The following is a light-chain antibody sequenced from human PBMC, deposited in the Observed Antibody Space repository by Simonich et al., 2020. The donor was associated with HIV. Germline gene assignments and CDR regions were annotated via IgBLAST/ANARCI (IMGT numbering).Light chain of an antibody. CDR3: QAWDSSTAV. V-gene: IGLV3-1*01. J-gene: IGLJ3*02. CDR1: KLGDKY. Sequence: SYELTQPPSVSVSPGQTASITCSGDKLGDKYACWYQQKPGQPPVLVIYQDSKRPSGIPGRFSGSNSGNTATLTIIGTQAMDEADYYCQAWDSSTAVFGGGTKLTVL. CDR2: QDS.